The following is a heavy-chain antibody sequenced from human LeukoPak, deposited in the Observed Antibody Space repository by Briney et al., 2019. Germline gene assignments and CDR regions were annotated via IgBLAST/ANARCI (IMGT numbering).Heavy chain of an antibody. V-gene: IGHV1-69*04. Sequence: ASVKVSCEASGGTFSSYTISWVRQAPGQGLEWMGRIIPILGIANYAQKFQGRVTITADKSTSTAYMELSSLRSEDTAVYYCARDPGSSFPYFDYWGQGTLVTVSS. D-gene: IGHD6-13*01. CDR2: IIPILGIA. CDR3: ARDPGSSFPYFDY. CDR1: GGTFSSYT. J-gene: IGHJ4*02.